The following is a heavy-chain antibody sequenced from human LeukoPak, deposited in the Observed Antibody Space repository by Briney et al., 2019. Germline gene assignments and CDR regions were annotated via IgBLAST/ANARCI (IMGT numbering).Heavy chain of an antibody. CDR3: ARVFKYYGSGPRRGFDY. J-gene: IGHJ4*02. D-gene: IGHD3-10*01. V-gene: IGHV1-8*01. CDR1: GYTFTSYD. CDR2: MNPNSGNT. Sequence: ASVKVSCKASGYTFTSYDINWVRQATGQGLEWMGWMNPNSGNTGYAQKFQGRVTMTRNTSISTAYMELSSLRSEDTAVYYCARVFKYYGSGPRRGFDYWGQGTLVTVSS.